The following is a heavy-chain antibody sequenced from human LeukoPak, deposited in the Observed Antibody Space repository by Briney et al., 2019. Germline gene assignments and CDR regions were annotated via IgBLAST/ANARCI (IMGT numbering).Heavy chain of an antibody. J-gene: IGHJ4*02. CDR1: GYTLTELS. D-gene: IGHD6-13*01. CDR2: FDPEDGET. Sequence: ASVKVSCKVSGYTLTELSMHWVRQAPGKGLEWMGGFDPEDGETIYAQKFQGRVTMPEDTSTDTAYMELSSLRSEDTAVYYCATDLRSSSWYYWGQGNLVTVSS. V-gene: IGHV1-24*01. CDR3: ATDLRSSSWYY.